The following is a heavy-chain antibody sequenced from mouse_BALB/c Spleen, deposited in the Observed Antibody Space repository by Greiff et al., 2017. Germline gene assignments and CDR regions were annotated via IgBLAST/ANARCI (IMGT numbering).Heavy chain of an antibody. Sequence: VQLQQPGAELVKPGAPVKLSCKASGYTFTSYWMNWVKQRPGRGLEWIGRIDPSDSETHYNQKFKDKATLTVDKSSSTAYIQLSSLTSEDSAVYYCARGGFATEYYFDYWGQGTTLTVSS. CDR2: IDPSDSET. V-gene: IGHV1-69*02. CDR3: ARGGFATEYYFDY. CDR1: GYTFTSYW. D-gene: IGHD1-1*01. J-gene: IGHJ2*01.